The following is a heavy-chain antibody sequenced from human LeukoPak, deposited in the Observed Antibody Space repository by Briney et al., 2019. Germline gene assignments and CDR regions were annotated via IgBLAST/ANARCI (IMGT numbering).Heavy chain of an antibody. D-gene: IGHD3-9*01. V-gene: IGHV4-4*02. CDR2: IYHSGST. CDR1: GGSISSSNW. CDR3: ARGAYYDILTGVDAFDI. J-gene: IGHJ3*02. Sequence: PSETLSLTCAVSGGSISSSNWWSWVRQPPGKGLEWIGAIYHSGSTNYNPSLKSRDTISVDKSKNQFSLKLSSVTAADTAVYYCARGAYYDILTGVDAFDIWGQGTMVTVSS.